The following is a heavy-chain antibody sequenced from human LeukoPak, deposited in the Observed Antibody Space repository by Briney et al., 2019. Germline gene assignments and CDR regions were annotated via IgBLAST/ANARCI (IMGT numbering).Heavy chain of an antibody. CDR3: ARVVPATPYYYYGMDV. J-gene: IGHJ6*02. D-gene: IGHD2-15*01. V-gene: IGHV3-21*01. Sequence: GGSLRLSCAASGFTFSSYSMSWVRQAPGKGLELVSSISSRSGYTYDADSVKGRFTISRDNAKNSLYLQMNSLRAEDTAVYYCARVVPATPYYYYGMDVWGQGITVTVSS. CDR2: ISSRSGYT. CDR1: GFTFSSYS.